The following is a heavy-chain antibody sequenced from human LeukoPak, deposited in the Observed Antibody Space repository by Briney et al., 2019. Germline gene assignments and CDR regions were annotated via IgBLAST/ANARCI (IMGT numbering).Heavy chain of an antibody. J-gene: IGHJ4*02. CDR3: ARERSGSYVDYFDY. CDR2: IYYSGST. Sequence: SETLSLTCTVSGGSISSHYWSWIRQSPGKGLEWIGYIYYSGSTNYNPSLKSRVTISVDTSKNQFSLKLSSVTAADTAVYYCARERSGSYVDYFDYWGQGTLVTVSS. D-gene: IGHD1-26*01. CDR1: GGSISSHY. V-gene: IGHV4-59*11.